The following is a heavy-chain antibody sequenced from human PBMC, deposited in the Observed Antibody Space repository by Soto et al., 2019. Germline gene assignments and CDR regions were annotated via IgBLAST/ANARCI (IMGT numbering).Heavy chain of an antibody. D-gene: IGHD6-13*01. CDR3: ARGVPAAGTDWFDP. V-gene: IGHV4-4*07. Sequence: PSETLSLTCTVSGGSISNYYWSWIRQSAEKRLEWIGRVSSTGSSYYNPSLKSRVTISVDTSKNQVSLNLTSVTAADTAVDYCARGVPAAGTDWFDPWGQGTLVTVSS. CDR1: GGSISNYY. CDR2: VSSTGSS. J-gene: IGHJ5*02.